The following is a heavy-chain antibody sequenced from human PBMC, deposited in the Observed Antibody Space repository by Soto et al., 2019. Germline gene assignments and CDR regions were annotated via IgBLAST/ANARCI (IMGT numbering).Heavy chain of an antibody. CDR1: GGSISSYY. CDR3: ARDRIAVAGSHYYHYGMDV. CDR2: IYYSGST. J-gene: IGHJ6*02. V-gene: IGHV4-59*01. Sequence: SETLSLTCTVSGGSISSYYWSWIRQPPGKGLEWIGYIYYSGSTNYNPSLKSRVTISVETSRNQCSLKLSPVTAADTAVYYCARDRIAVAGSHYYHYGMDVWGQGTTVTVSS. D-gene: IGHD6-19*01.